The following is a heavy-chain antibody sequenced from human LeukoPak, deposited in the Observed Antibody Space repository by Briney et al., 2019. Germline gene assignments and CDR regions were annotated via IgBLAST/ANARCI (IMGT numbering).Heavy chain of an antibody. Sequence: GESLKISCKGSGYSFTTYWTGWVRQMPGKGLEWMGIIYPGDSDTRYSPSFQGQVTISADKSVSTAYLQWSSLKASDTAMYYCARLRPQDAFDIWGQGTMVTVSS. CDR3: ARLRPQDAFDI. CDR2: IYPGDSDT. V-gene: IGHV5-51*01. J-gene: IGHJ3*02. CDR1: GYSFTTYW.